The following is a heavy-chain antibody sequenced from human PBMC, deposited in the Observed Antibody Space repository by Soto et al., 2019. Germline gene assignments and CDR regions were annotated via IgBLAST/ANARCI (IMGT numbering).Heavy chain of an antibody. V-gene: IGHV3-53*01. CDR2: IVSGGSK. CDR1: GFKVGSSY. J-gene: IGHJ4*02. Sequence: EVQVVESGGDLIQPGGSLRLSCAASGFKVGSSYVTWVRQAPGKGLEWVSVIVSGGSKHYAASVTGRLTVSRDVSNNTVYLHMSSLRAEDTAVYFCATDSPNVGIGYFDSWGLGTLVTVSS. CDR3: ATDSPNVGIGYFDS. D-gene: IGHD1-26*01.